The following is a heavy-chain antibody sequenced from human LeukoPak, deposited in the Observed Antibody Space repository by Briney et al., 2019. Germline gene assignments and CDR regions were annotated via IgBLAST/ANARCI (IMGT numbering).Heavy chain of an antibody. V-gene: IGHV4-30-4*08. J-gene: IGHJ4*02. Sequence: PSETLSLTCTVSGGSISSGDYYWSWIRQPPGKGLEWIGYIYYSGSTYYNPSLKSRVTISVDTSKNQFSLKLSSVTAADTAVYYCARDRQQLVRGDHFDYWGQGTLVTVSS. CDR2: IYYSGST. CDR1: GGSISSGDYY. D-gene: IGHD6-13*01. CDR3: ARDRQQLVRGDHFDY.